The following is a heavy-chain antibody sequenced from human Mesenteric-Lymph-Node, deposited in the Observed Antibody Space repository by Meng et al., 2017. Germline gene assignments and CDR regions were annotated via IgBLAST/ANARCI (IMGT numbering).Heavy chain of an antibody. CDR1: GGTFSSYA. V-gene: IGHV1-69*06. D-gene: IGHD2-15*01. CDR3: ARDLVVVVAATQNYYGMDV. CDR2: IIPIFGTA. Sequence: GGSLRLSCAASGGTFSSYAISWVRQAPGQGLEWMGGIIPIFGTANYAQKFQGRVTITADKSTSTAYMELSSLRSEDTAVYYCARDLVVVVAATQNYYGMDVWGQGTTVTVSS. J-gene: IGHJ6*02.